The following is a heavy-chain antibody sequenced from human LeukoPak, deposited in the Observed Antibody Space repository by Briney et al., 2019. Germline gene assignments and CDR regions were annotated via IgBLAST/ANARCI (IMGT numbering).Heavy chain of an antibody. J-gene: IGHJ4*02. V-gene: IGHV3-15*01. CDR1: GFTFRNAW. CDR3: TTAPASLDY. CDR2: IKSKHDGGTT. Sequence: GGSLRLSCAISGFTFRNAWMSWVRQAPGKGLEWVGRIKSKHDGGTTDFAAPVKGRFSISRDDSENTLYLQMNSLITDDTAVYYCTTAPASLDYWGQETLVTVSS.